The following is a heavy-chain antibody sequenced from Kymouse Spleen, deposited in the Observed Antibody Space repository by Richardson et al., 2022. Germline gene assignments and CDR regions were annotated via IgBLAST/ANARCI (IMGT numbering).Heavy chain of an antibody. CDR1: GFTFSSYG. Sequence: QVQLVESGGGVVQPGRSLRLSCAASGFTFSSYGMHWVRQAPGKGLEWVAVIWYDGSNKYYADSVKGRFTISRDNSKNTLYLQMNSLRAEDTAVYYCARVDTAMVTSLFDYWGQGTLVTVSS. CDR3: ARVDTAMVTSLFDY. V-gene: IGHV3-33*01. D-gene: IGHD5-18,IGHD5-18*01. CDR2: IWYDGSNK. J-gene: IGHJ4*02.